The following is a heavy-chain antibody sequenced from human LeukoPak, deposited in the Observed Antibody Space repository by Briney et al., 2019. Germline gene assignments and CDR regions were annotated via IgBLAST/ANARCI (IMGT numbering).Heavy chain of an antibody. V-gene: IGHV4-39*01. CDR2: IYSSGTT. Sequence: SETLSLTCTVSGASISSSGYFWGWIRQPPGKGLEWIGNIYSSGTTYYNPSLKSRLTISVDTSKNQFSLKLSSVSATDAAVYYCARGTRVGNTGYSFDYWGHGTLVTVSS. CDR1: GASISSSGYF. CDR3: ARGTRVGNTGYSFDY. J-gene: IGHJ4*01. D-gene: IGHD3-9*01.